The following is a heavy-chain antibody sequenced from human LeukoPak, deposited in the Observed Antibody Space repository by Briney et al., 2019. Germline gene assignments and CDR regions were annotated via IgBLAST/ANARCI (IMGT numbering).Heavy chain of an antibody. V-gene: IGHV4-59*01. CDR2: IYYSGST. CDR3: ARVHYDFWSGYFNQYYFDY. CDR1: GGSISSYY. D-gene: IGHD3-3*01. Sequence: PSETLSLTCTVSGGSISSYYWSWVRQPPGKGLEWIGYIYYSGSTNYNPSLKSRVTISVDTSKNQFSLKLSSVTAADTAVYYCARVHYDFWSGYFNQYYFDYWGQGTLVTVSS. J-gene: IGHJ4*02.